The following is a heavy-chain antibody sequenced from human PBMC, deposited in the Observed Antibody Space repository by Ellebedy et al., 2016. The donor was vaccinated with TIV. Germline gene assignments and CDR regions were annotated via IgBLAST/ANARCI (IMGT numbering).Heavy chain of an antibody. V-gene: IGHV1-69*10. D-gene: IGHD4-23*01. CDR1: GGTFSSYA. CDR2: IIPLLDIP. Sequence: AASVKVSCKASGGTFSSYAISWVRQAPGQGLEWIGGIIPLLDIPYDAQKFQGRVTITADKSSSTVYMELSSLRSEDTAVYYCARALYGGNSGAPFDSWGQGTLVTVSS. CDR3: ARALYGGNSGAPFDS. J-gene: IGHJ5*01.